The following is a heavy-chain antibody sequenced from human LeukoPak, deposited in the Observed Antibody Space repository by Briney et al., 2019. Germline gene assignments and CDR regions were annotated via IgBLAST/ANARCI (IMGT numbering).Heavy chain of an antibody. J-gene: IGHJ5*02. Sequence: SETLSLTCTVSGGFINSYYWTWIRQPPGKGLEWIGNIYNSGNTNYNPPLKSRVTISVDTSKNQFSLKLNSVTAADTAVYYCARESGSYLWRSWLNPWGQGTLVTVSS. CDR1: GGFINSYY. CDR2: IYNSGNT. D-gene: IGHD3-16*01. CDR3: ARESGSYLWRSWLNP. V-gene: IGHV4-59*01.